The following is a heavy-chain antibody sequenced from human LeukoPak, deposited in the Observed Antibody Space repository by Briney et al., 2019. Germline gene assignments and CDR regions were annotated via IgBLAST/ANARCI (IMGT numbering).Heavy chain of an antibody. CDR2: ISYDGSNK. CDR3: AIGVQRDGMDV. D-gene: IGHD5-18*01. J-gene: IGHJ6*02. Sequence: GGSLRLSCAASGFTFSSYAMHWVRQAPGKGLEWVAVISYDGSNKYYADSVKGRFTISRDNSKNTLYLQMNSLRAEDTAVYYCAIGVQRDGMDVWGQGTTVTVSS. CDR1: GFTFSSYA. V-gene: IGHV3-30*04.